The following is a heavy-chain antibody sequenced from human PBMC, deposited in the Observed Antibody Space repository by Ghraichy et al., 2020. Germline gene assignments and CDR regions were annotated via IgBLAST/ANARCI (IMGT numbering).Heavy chain of an antibody. CDR3: ARAFGINYYDTSPRAFEF. J-gene: IGHJ3*01. CDR1: GFTFDDSG. D-gene: IGHD3-9*01. Sequence: GGSLRLSCAASGFTFDDSGMNWVRQVPGKGLEWVAYINWNGDRTHYADSVKGRFTISRDNAKNTLSLQMDSLRAEDTALYHCARAFGINYYDTSPRAFEFWGQGAMVTVSS. V-gene: IGHV3-20*01. CDR2: INWNGDRT.